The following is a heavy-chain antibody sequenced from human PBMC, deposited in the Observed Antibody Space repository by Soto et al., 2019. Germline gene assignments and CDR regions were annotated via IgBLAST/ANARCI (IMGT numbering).Heavy chain of an antibody. Sequence: QVHLQQWGAGLLKPSETLSLTCAVYGGSVNGYYWNWIRQPPGKGLEWIGAIHHTGGTHYNPSLKSRVTMSVDTAENPFSLGLSSVTAADTDIYYGAPRITVVGLLIPPFDPWGQGTQVTVSS. D-gene: IGHD3-3*01. CDR2: IHHTGGT. J-gene: IGHJ5*02. V-gene: IGHV4-34*02. CDR3: APRITVVGLLIPPFDP. CDR1: GGSVNGYY.